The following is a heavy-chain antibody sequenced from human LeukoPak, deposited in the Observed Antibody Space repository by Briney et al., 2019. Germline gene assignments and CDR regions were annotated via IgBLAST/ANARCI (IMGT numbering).Heavy chain of an antibody. CDR2: IYYSGST. CDR1: GGSISSTIYY. CDR3: ARHGPRYYYDTSGYYYFDY. V-gene: IGHV4-39*01. Sequence: PSETLSLTCTVSGGSISSTIYYWGWIRQPPGKGLEWIGSIYYSGSTYYNPSLKSRVTISGDTSKNQFSLKLSSVTAADTAAYYCARHGPRYYYDTSGYYYFDYWGQGTLVTVSS. J-gene: IGHJ4*02. D-gene: IGHD3-22*01.